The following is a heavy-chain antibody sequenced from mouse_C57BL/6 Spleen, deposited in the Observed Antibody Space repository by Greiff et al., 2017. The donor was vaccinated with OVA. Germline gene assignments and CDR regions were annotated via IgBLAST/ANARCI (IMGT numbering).Heavy chain of an antibody. CDR3: AQYDYDGEIFAY. CDR1: GYTFTSYW. D-gene: IGHD2-4*01. Sequence: QVQLKQPGAELVKPGASVKMSCKASGYTFTSYWITWVKQRPGQGLEWIGDIYPGSGSTNYNEKFKSKATLTVDTSSSTAYMQLSSLTSEDSAVYYCAQYDYDGEIFAYWGQGTLVTVSA. V-gene: IGHV1-55*01. CDR2: IYPGSGST. J-gene: IGHJ3*01.